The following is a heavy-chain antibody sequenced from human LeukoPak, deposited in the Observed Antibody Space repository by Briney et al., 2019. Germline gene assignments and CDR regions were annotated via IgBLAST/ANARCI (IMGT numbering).Heavy chain of an antibody. V-gene: IGHV1-2*02. J-gene: IGHJ4*02. CDR3: ATQRGSYLWGTDFDY. D-gene: IGHD3-16*01. CDR1: GYTFTGYY. Sequence: GASVKVSCKASGYTFTGYYMHWVRQGPGQGLEWMGWINPNSGDTKFAREFQGRVTMTRDTSISTAYMGLSRLRSDDTAVYYCATQRGSYLWGTDFDYWGQGTLVTVSS. CDR2: INPNSGDT.